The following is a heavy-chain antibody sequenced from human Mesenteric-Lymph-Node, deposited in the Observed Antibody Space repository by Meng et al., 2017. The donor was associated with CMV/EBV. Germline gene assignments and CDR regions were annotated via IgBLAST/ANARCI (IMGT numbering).Heavy chain of an antibody. V-gene: IGHV3-7*04. CDR3: ARGRCGTSCYTFDF. J-gene: IGHJ4*02. CDR2: IKQDGSEK. Sequence: GGSLRLSCAASGFTFSSYWMSWVRQAPGKGLEWVANIKQDGSEKYYVDSVKGRFTISRDNAKNSLYLQVNSLRAEDTAVYYCARGRCGTSCYTFDFWGQGMLVTVSS. CDR1: GFTFSSYW. D-gene: IGHD2-2*02.